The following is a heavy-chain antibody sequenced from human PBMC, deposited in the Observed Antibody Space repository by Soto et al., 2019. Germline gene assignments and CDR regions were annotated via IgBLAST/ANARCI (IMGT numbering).Heavy chain of an antibody. J-gene: IGHJ5*02. D-gene: IGHD6-19*01. CDR1: GVTVSSNY. V-gene: IGHV3-53*01. CDR3: ARVRSSGWFDL. Sequence: GGSLILSCAASGVTVSSNYMSWVRQAPGKGLEWVSVIYSGGSTYYADSVKGRFTISRDNSKNTLYLQMNSLRAEDTAVYYCARVRSSGWFDLSGQGTLVTVSS. CDR2: IYSGGST.